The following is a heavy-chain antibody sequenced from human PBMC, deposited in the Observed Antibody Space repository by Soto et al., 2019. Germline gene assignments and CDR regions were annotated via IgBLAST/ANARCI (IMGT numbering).Heavy chain of an antibody. Sequence: ASVKVSCKASGYTFSNYGIIWVRQAPGQGLEWMGWISVYNHNTHYAQNLQGRVTMTTDTSTSTAYMELRRLKSDDTAVYFCARGGIAWEPSDXWGQGTLVTVSX. V-gene: IGHV1-18*01. D-gene: IGHD1-1*01. CDR2: ISVYNHNT. J-gene: IGHJ5*02. CDR1: GYTFSNYG. CDR3: ARGGIAWEPSDX.